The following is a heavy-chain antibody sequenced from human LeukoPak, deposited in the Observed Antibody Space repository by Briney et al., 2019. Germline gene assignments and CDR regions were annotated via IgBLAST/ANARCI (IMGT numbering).Heavy chain of an antibody. Sequence: GGSLRLSCAASGFTFSSYSMNWVRQAPGKGLEWVSSISSSSSYIYYADSVEGRFTISRDNAKNSLYLQMNSLRAEDTAVYYCARANKQQLVHDAFDIWGQGTMVTVSS. V-gene: IGHV3-21*01. D-gene: IGHD6-13*01. CDR3: ARANKQQLVHDAFDI. CDR1: GFTFSSYS. J-gene: IGHJ3*02. CDR2: ISSSSSYI.